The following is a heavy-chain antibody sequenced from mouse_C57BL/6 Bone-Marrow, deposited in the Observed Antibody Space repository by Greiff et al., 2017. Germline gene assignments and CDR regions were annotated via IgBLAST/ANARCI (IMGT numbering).Heavy chain of an antibody. D-gene: IGHD1-1*01. V-gene: IGHV1-7*01. CDR2: INPSSGYT. J-gene: IGHJ3*01. CDR1: GYTFTSYW. CDR3: ARSGITCGFAY. Sequence: VQLQQSGAELAKPGASVKLSCKASGYTFTSYWMHWVKQRPGQGLEWIGCINPSSGYTKYNQKFKVKATLTADKSSSTAYMQLSSLTYEDSAVYYCARSGITCGFAYRGQGTLVTVSA.